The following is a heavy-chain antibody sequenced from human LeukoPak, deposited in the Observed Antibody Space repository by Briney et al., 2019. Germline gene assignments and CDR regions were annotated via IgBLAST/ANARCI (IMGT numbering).Heavy chain of an antibody. CDR3: TRPYYYDSSGYPDY. CDR1: GYSISSGYY. Sequence: PSETLSLTCTVSGYSISSGYYWGWIRQPPGKGLEWIGSIYHSGSTYYNPSLKSRVTISVDTSKNQFSLKLTSVTAADTAVYYCTRPYYYDSSGYPDYWGQGTLVTVSS. V-gene: IGHV4-38-2*02. CDR2: IYHSGST. J-gene: IGHJ4*02. D-gene: IGHD3-22*01.